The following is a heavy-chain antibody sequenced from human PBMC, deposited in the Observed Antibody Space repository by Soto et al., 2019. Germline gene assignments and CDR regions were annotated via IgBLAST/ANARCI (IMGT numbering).Heavy chain of an antibody. Sequence: SETLSLTCTVSGGSISSGDYYWSWIRQPPGKGLEWIGYIYYSGSTYYNPSLKSRVTISVGTSKNQFSLKLSSVTAADTAVYYCARSLTYYYDSSGYYGAFDIWGQGTMVT. D-gene: IGHD3-22*01. CDR2: IYYSGST. CDR1: GGSISSGDYY. J-gene: IGHJ3*02. CDR3: ARSLTYYYDSSGYYGAFDI. V-gene: IGHV4-30-4*01.